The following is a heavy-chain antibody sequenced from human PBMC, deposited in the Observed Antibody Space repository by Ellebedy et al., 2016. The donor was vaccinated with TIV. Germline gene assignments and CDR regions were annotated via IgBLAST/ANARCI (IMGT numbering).Heavy chain of an antibody. CDR3: PRPLGGPWAFDL. CDR2: IYYSGRT. Sequence: MPSETLSLTCTVYGGSISSSSYYWGWIRPPPGKGLEWNGSIYYSGRTYYNPSLKSRVTISVDTSKNQFSLKLSALTAADTAVYYCPRPLGGPWAFDLWGQGTMVTVSS. V-gene: IGHV4-39*01. CDR1: GGSISSSSYY. J-gene: IGHJ3*01. D-gene: IGHD3-16*01.